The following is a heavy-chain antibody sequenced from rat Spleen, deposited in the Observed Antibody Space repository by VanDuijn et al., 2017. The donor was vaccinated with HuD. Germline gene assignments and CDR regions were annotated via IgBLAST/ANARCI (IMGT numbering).Heavy chain of an antibody. CDR1: GLSFSNYD. CDR2: ISSSGSST. D-gene: IGHD1-9*01. V-gene: IGHV5-25*01. CDR3: ARMRYTYYGYNPFAY. Sequence: EVQLVESGGGLVQPGRSMKLSCAASGLSFSNYDMAWVRQAPTKGLEWVASISSSGSSTYYRDPVKGRFTISRENAKSTLYLQMDSLRSEDTATYYCARMRYTYYGYNPFAYWGQGTLVTVSS. J-gene: IGHJ3*01.